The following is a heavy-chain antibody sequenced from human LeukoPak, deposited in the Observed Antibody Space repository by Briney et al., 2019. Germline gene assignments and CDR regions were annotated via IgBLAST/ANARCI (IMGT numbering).Heavy chain of an antibody. CDR3: AKGSREWELLDAFDV. CDR2: ISGSGART. D-gene: IGHD1-26*01. V-gene: IGHV3-23*01. Sequence: PAGSLRLSCAASGFTFSSYGMTWVRQAPGKGLDWVSGISGSGARTDYADSVKGRFTISRDNAKNTLYLQMNSLRAEDTAVYYCAKGSREWELLDAFDVWGQGTMVTVSS. CDR1: GFTFSSYG. J-gene: IGHJ3*01.